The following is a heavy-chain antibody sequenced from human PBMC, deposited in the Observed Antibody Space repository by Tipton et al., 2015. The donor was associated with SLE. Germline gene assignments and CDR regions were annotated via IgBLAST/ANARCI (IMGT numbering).Heavy chain of an antibody. D-gene: IGHD6-19*01. J-gene: IGHJ5*02. V-gene: IGHV1-18*01. Sequence: QLVQSGAEVKKPGASVKVSCKAPGYTLNNFVFSWVRQAPGQGLEWMGWIYASNGYTNGYTKYARKFQGRVTMTTDTPTGTAYMELRSLRSDDTAMYYCARGVSPTSGWYRGPNWFDPWGQGTLVTVSS. CDR1: GYTLNNFV. CDR2: IYASNGYTNGYT. CDR3: ARGVSPTSGWYRGPNWFDP.